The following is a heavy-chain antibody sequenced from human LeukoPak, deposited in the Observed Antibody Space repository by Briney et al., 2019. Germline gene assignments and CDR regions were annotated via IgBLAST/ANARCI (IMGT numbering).Heavy chain of an antibody. CDR2: ISWNSGSI. Sequence: GGSLRLSCAASGFTFDDYAMHWVRQAPGKGLEWVSGISWNSGSIGYADSVKGRFTISRDNAKNSLYLQMNSLRAEDTALYYCAKASTLLLWFGELDYSGQGTLVTVSS. V-gene: IGHV3-9*01. CDR3: AKASTLLLWFGELDY. CDR1: GFTFDDYA. D-gene: IGHD3-10*01. J-gene: IGHJ4*02.